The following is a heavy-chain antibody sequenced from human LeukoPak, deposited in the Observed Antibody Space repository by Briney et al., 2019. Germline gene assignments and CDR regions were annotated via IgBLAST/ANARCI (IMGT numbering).Heavy chain of an antibody. D-gene: IGHD2-15*01. CDR1: GFTFNTYG. Sequence: GGSLRLSCAASGFTFNTYGMNWVRQAPGKGLELVAIIWYDGSDKYYAESVKGRFTISRDNSKNTMYLQLNSLRAEDTAVYYCARVGCTGGSCLAYNYYAMDVWGQGTTVTVSS. CDR3: ARVGCTGGSCLAYNYYAMDV. J-gene: IGHJ6*02. CDR2: IWYDGSDK. V-gene: IGHV3-33*01.